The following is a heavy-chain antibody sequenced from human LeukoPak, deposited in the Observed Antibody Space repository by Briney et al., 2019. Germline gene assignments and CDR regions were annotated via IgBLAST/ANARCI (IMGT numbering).Heavy chain of an antibody. Sequence: SGTLSLTCAVYGGSFSGYYWSWIRQPPGKGLEWIGEINHSGSTNYNPSLKSRVTISVDTSKNQFSLKLSSVTAADTAVYYCARGIVVVPAAIPYFDYWGQGTLVTVSS. CDR3: ARGIVVVPAAIPYFDY. CDR1: GGSFSGYY. D-gene: IGHD2-2*02. V-gene: IGHV4-34*01. J-gene: IGHJ4*02. CDR2: INHSGST.